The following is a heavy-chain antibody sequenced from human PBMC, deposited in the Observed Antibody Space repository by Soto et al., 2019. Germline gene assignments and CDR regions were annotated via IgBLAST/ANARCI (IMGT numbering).Heavy chain of an antibody. CDR3: ARRPNYYDCTTP. CDR1: GGSISSGDYY. D-gene: IGHD3-22*01. Sequence: ASETLSLTCTVSGGSISSGDYYWSWIRQPPGKGLEWIGYIYYSGSTYYNPSLKSRVTISVDTSKNQFSLKLSSVTAADTAVYYCARRPNYYDCTTPWGQGTLVTVS. V-gene: IGHV4-30-4*01. CDR2: IYYSGST. J-gene: IGHJ4*02.